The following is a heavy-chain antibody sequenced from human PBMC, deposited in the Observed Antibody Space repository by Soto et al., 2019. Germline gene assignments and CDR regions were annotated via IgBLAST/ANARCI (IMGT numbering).Heavy chain of an antibody. D-gene: IGHD7-27*01. CDR2: IYYSGST. J-gene: IGHJ4*02. Sequence: SETLSLTCTVSGGSISSYYWSWFRQPPGKGLEWIGYIYYSGSTNYNPSLKSRVTVSVDTSKNQFSLKLSSVTAADTAVYYCARRWGRTFDYWGQGTLVTVSS. V-gene: IGHV4-59*08. CDR3: ARRWGRTFDY. CDR1: GGSISSYY.